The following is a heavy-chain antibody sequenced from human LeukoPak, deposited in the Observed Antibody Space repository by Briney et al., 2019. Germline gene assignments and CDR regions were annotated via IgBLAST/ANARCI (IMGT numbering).Heavy chain of an antibody. D-gene: IGHD3-10*01. CDR3: ARESGSGSYKGSASYYFDY. Sequence: SETLSLTCTVSGGSISSSSYYWGWIRQPPGKGLEWIGSIYYSWDTYYNPSLKSRVTIPVDTSKNQFSLKLSSVTAADTAVYYCARESGSGSYKGSASYYFDYWGQGTLVTVSS. V-gene: IGHV4-39*02. J-gene: IGHJ4*02. CDR1: GGSISSSSYY. CDR2: IYYSWDT.